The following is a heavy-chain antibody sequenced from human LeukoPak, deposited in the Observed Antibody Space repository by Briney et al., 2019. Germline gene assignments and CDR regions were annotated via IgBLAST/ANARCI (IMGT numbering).Heavy chain of an antibody. D-gene: IGHD1-7*01. CDR2: VFYNGST. CDR1: GGSISTSDYY. CDR3: ARVPNWNYPSFDY. J-gene: IGHJ4*02. Sequence: PSETLSLTCTVSGGSISTSDYYWGWIRQPPGKGLEWIGSVFYNGSTYYNPSLKSRVTISVDTSKNQFSLKLSSVTAADTAVYYCARVPNWNYPSFDYWGQGILVTVSS. V-gene: IGHV4-39*01.